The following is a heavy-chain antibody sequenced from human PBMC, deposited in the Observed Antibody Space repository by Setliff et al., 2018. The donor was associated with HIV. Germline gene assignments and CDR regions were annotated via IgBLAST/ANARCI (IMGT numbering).Heavy chain of an antibody. CDR2: IWADEITK. D-gene: IGHD5-12*01. Sequence: PGGSLRLSCAASGFSFSDYGMHWVRQAPGMGLEWVAMIWADEITKFYADSVKGQFTISRDNSKNTMYLQMNTLRVKDTAVYYCARDPPGSGFHLDYWGQGTPVTVSS. J-gene: IGHJ4*02. CDR1: GFSFSDYG. CDR3: ARDPPGSGFHLDY. V-gene: IGHV3-33*08.